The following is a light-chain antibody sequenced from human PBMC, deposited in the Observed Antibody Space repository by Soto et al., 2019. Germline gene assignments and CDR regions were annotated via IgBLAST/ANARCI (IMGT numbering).Light chain of an antibody. J-gene: IGKJ1*01. CDR2: GAS. V-gene: IGKV3-20*01. Sequence: EIVLTQSPGTLSLSPGERATLSCRASQSVSSSYLGWYQQKPGQAPRLLIYGASSRATGIPDRFSGSGSGTDFTLTISRMEPEDFAVYYCQQYGSSPWTFGQGTKVKIK. CDR3: QQYGSSPWT. CDR1: QSVSSSY.